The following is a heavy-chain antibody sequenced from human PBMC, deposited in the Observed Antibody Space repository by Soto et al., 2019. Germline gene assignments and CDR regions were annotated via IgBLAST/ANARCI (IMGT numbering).Heavy chain of an antibody. CDR3: AGGDLSIAAPPGWFDP. D-gene: IGHD6-6*01. J-gene: IGHJ5*02. V-gene: IGHV1-2*02. Sequence: SVKVSCKASGYTFTGYYMHWVRQSPGQGLEWMGWINPNSGGTNYAQKFQGRVTMTRDTSISTAYMELSSLRSEDTAVYYCAGGDLSIAAPPGWFDPWGQGTLVTVSS. CDR1: GYTFTGYY. CDR2: INPNSGGT.